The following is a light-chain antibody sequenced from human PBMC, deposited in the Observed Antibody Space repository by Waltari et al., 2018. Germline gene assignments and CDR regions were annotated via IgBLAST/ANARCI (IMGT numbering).Light chain of an antibody. CDR2: EVS. CDR3: TSYTTSTTWV. Sequence: QSALTQPASVSGSPGQSVTISCTGSSRDVATYKYVSWYQQHPGKVPILMIYEVSNRPSGVSNRFSGSKSGNTASLTISGLQAEDEADYYCTSYTTSTTWVFGGGTKLTVL. J-gene: IGLJ3*02. V-gene: IGLV2-14*01. CDR1: SRDVATYKY.